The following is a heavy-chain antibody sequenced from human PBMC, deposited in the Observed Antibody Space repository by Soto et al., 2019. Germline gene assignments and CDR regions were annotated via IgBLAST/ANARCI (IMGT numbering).Heavy chain of an antibody. D-gene: IGHD3-22*01. J-gene: IGHJ4*02. CDR1: GGTFSSYA. CDR3: ARNGDYYDSSGQAQYDY. V-gene: IGHV1-69*01. CDR2: IIPIFGTA. Sequence: QVQLVQSGAEVKKPGSSVKVSCKASGGTFSSYAISWVRQAPGQGLEWMGGIIPIFGTANYAQKFQGRVTITADESTSTAYMELSSLRSEDTAVYHCARNGDYYDSSGQAQYDYWGQGTLVTVSS.